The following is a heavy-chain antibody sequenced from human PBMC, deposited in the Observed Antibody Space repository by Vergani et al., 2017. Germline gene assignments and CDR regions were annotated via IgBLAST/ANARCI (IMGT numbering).Heavy chain of an antibody. CDR1: GGTFSSYA. CDR2: IIPIFGTA. V-gene: IGHV1-69*12. CDR3: AGPMHYDFWSGYATGYYYYMDV. Sequence: QVQLVQSGAEVKKPGSSVKVSCKASGGTFSSYAISWVRQAPGQGLEWMGGIIPIFGTANYAHKFQGRVTITADESTSTTYMELSSLGSEDTAVYYCAGPMHYDFWSGYATGYYYYMDVWGKGTTVTVSS. D-gene: IGHD3-3*01. J-gene: IGHJ6*03.